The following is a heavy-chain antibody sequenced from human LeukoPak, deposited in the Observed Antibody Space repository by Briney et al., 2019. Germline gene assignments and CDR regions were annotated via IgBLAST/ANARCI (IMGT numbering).Heavy chain of an antibody. CDR2: INPNSGGT. CDR3: ARELEYCSGGSCLYFDY. D-gene: IGHD2-15*01. J-gene: IGHJ4*02. V-gene: IGHV1-2*02. Sequence: ASVKVSCKASGYTFTGYYMHWVRQAPGQGLEWMGWINPNSGGTNYAQKFQGRVTMTRDTSISTAYMELSRLRSDDTAVYYCARELEYCSGGSCLYFDYWGQGTLVTVSS. CDR1: GYTFTGYY.